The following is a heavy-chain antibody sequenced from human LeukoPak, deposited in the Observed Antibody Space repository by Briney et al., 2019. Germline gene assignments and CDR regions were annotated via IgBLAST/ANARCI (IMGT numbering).Heavy chain of an antibody. CDR2: IRYGGTNK. Sequence: PGGSLRLSCAASGFIFTSYGLHWVRQAPGKGLEWVAFIRYGGTNKYYADSVKGRFTISRDTSKSTLFLQMNSLRAEDTAVYYCARDSSSSAAAIDYWGQGTLVTVSS. J-gene: IGHJ4*02. CDR3: ARDSSSSAAAIDY. V-gene: IGHV3-30*02. CDR1: GFIFTSYG. D-gene: IGHD6-6*01.